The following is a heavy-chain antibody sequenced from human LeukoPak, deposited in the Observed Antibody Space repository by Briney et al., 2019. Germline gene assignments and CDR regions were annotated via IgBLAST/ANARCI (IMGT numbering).Heavy chain of an antibody. CDR1: GGSMRSYY. J-gene: IGHJ5*02. Sequence: SETLSLTCTVSGGSMRSYYWSWIRQPPGKGLEWIGYIYYSGTAKYNPSLKSRVTISVDTSKNQFSLKLNSLTAADTAVYYCARGHTESADDYGNWFHPWGQGTLVTVSS. CDR3: ARGHTESADDYGNWFHP. V-gene: IGHV4-59*01. D-gene: IGHD5-12*01. CDR2: IYYSGTA.